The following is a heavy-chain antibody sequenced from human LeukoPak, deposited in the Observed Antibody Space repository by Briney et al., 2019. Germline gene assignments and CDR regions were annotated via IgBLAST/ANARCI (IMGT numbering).Heavy chain of an antibody. D-gene: IGHD2-2*01. CDR1: GGSISSGDYY. J-gene: IGHJ6*02. CDR2: IYYSGST. CDR3: ARIVVVPAAMPLGMDV. V-gene: IGHV4-30-4*01. Sequence: SQTLSLTCTVSGGSISSGDYYWSWIRQPPGKGLEWIGYIYYSGSTYYNPSLKSRVTISVDTSKNQFSMKLSSVTAADTAVYYCARIVVVPAAMPLGMDVWGQGTTVTVSS.